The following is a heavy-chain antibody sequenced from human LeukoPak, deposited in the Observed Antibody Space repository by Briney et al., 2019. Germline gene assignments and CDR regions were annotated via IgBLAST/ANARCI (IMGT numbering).Heavy chain of an antibody. CDR3: ARHGGRYAGLSYFDY. CDR2: IYHSGST. J-gene: IGHJ4*02. Sequence: SETLSLTCAVSGYSISSGYYWGWIRQPPGKGLEWIGSIYHSGSTYYNPSLKSRVTISVDTSKNQFSLKLSSVTAADTAVYYCARHGGRYAGLSYFDYWGQGTLDTVSS. CDR1: GYSISSGYY. V-gene: IGHV4-38-2*01. D-gene: IGHD3-16*01.